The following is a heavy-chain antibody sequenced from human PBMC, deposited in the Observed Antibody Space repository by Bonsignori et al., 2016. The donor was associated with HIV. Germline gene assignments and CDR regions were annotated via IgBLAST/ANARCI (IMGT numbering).Heavy chain of an antibody. D-gene: IGHD1-7*01. J-gene: IGHJ4*02. CDR1: GFTFDDYA. V-gene: IGHV3-9*01. Sequence: SLKISCAASGFTFDDYAMHWVRQAPGKGLEWVSGISWNSGSIGYADSVKGRFTISRDNAKNSLYLQMNSLRAEDTALYYCAKDMGTTPGFDYWGQGTLVTVSS. CDR3: AKDMGTTPGFDY. CDR2: ISWNSGSI.